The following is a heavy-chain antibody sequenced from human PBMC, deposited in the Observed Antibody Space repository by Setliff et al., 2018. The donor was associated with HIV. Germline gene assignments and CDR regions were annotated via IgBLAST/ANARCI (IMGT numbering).Heavy chain of an antibody. D-gene: IGHD2-2*01. CDR1: GFIFDDYA. CDR2: ISWSSGNI. CDR3: ARGRRVSSNYYYYYYMDV. V-gene: IGHV3-9*01. J-gene: IGHJ6*03. Sequence: GGSLRLSCAASGFIFDDYAMHWVRQPPGKGLEWVSGISWSSGNIVYVDSVKGRFTISRDNAKKSLYLQMNSLRAEDTAVYYCARGRRVSSNYYYYYYMDVWGKGTTVTV.